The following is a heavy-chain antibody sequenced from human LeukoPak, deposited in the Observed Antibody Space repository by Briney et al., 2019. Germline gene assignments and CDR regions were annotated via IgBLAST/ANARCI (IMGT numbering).Heavy chain of an antibody. CDR1: GGSISSSSYY. CDR2: IYYSGST. CDR3: PSRLGYCSSTSCYNWFDP. V-gene: IGHV4-39*01. D-gene: IGHD2-2*01. Sequence: TSETLSLTCTVSGGSISSSSYYWGWIRQPPGKGLEWIGSIYYSGSTYYNPSLKSRVTISVDTSKNQFSLKLSSVTAADTAVYYCPSRLGYCSSTSCYNWFDPWGQGTLVTVSS. J-gene: IGHJ5*02.